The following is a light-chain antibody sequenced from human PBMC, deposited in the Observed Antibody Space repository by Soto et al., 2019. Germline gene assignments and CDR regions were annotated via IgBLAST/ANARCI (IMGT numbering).Light chain of an antibody. J-gene: IGKJ1*01. Sequence: DIQMTESPSSVGASVGDRGSITCRASQGISNYLAWYQQKPGKDPKLLISAASTLQSGVPSRFSGSGSGTDFTLTISSLQPEDLATYYCQKYTSAPPTFGQGTKVDIK. V-gene: IGKV1-27*01. CDR1: QGISNY. CDR3: QKYTSAPPT. CDR2: AAS.